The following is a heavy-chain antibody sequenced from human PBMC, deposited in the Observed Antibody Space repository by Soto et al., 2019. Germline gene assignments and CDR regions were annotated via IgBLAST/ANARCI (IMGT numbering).Heavy chain of an antibody. Sequence: PSETLFLTCTVSGGSISSGGYYWSWIRQHPGKGLEWIGYIYYSGSTYHNPSLKSRVTISVDTSKNQFSLKLSSVTAADTAVYYCARARLHCSGGSCYSDYYYYYGMDVWGQGTTVTVSS. D-gene: IGHD2-15*01. CDR2: IYYSGST. V-gene: IGHV4-31*03. CDR1: GGSISSGGYY. CDR3: ARARLHCSGGSCYSDYYYYYGMDV. J-gene: IGHJ6*02.